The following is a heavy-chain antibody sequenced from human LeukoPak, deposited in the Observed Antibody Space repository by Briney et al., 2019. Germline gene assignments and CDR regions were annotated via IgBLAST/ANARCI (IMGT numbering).Heavy chain of an antibody. J-gene: IGHJ6*03. CDR1: GFTFSIYA. CDR3: AKDPPIVVVPAAPSYMDV. CDR2: ISGSGGTA. Sequence: PGGSLRLSCAASGFTFSIYAMSWVRQAPGKGLEWVSAISGSGGTAYYADSVKGRFTISRDNSKNTLYLQMNSLRAEDTAVYYRAKDPPIVVVPAAPSYMDVWGKGTTVTVSS. D-gene: IGHD2-2*01. V-gene: IGHV3-23*01.